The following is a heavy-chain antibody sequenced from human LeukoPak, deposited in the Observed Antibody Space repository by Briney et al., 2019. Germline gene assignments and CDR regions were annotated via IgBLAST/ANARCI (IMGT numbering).Heavy chain of an antibody. CDR1: GFTFSSYA. V-gene: IGHV3-23*01. D-gene: IGHD3-22*01. CDR2: ISGSGGST. J-gene: IGHJ3*02. CDR3: AKEWSITMIVVVIRGDAFDI. Sequence: GGSLRLSCAASGFTFSSYAMSWVRQAPGKGLEWVSAISGSGGSTYYADSVKGRFTISRDNSKNTLYLQMNSLRAEDTAVYYCAKEWSITMIVVVIRGDAFDIWGQGTMVTVSS.